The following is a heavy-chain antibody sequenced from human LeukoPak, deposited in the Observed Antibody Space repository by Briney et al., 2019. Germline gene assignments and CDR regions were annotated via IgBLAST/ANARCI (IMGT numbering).Heavy chain of an antibody. Sequence: SETLSLTCTVSGGSFINYYCNWIRQTPGKGLEWIGYISYSGSTNYNPSLKSRVTISVDTSKNQFSLKLSSVTAADTAVYYCARGSHYDVLTGYYPLYFDYWGQGTLVTVSS. CDR2: ISYSGST. CDR1: GGSFINYY. J-gene: IGHJ4*02. V-gene: IGHV4-59*01. CDR3: ARGSHYDVLTGYYPLYFDY. D-gene: IGHD3-9*01.